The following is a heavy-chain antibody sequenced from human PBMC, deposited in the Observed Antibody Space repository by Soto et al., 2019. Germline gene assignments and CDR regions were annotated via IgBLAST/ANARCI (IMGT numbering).Heavy chain of an antibody. J-gene: IGHJ4*02. CDR3: GRRYYDILTGSRGFFDY. V-gene: IGHV4-39*01. D-gene: IGHD3-9*01. CDR2: IYYSGNT. CDR1: GGSISSSNYY. Sequence: QLQLQESGPGLVRPSETLSLTCTVSGGSISSSNYYWGWIRQPPGKGLEWIGSIYYSGNTYYSPSLKSRVTISVDTSKNQFSLKLTSVTAADTAVYYCGRRYYDILTGSRGFFDYWGQGTLVTVSS.